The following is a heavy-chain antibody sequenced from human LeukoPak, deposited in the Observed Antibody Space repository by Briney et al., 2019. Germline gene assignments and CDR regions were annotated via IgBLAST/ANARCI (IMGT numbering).Heavy chain of an antibody. CDR1: GYTFTDYY. J-gene: IGHJ4*02. CDR2: INPNSGGT. V-gene: IGHV1-2*02. D-gene: IGHD3-16*02. CDR3: ARVIMGEELSWCTD. Sequence: ASVKVSCKASGYTFTDYYMHWVRQAPGQGLEWMGWINPNSGGTNYAQKFQGRVTLTRATAITTAYMELSRLSSDDTAVYYCARVIMGEELSWCTDWGQGTLVTVSS.